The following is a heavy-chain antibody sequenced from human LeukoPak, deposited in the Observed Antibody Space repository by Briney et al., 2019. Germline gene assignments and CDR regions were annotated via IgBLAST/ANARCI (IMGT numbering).Heavy chain of an antibody. CDR3: ARDSVRHLDY. CDR1: GFTFSGYT. J-gene: IGHJ4*02. Sequence: GGSLRLSCVASGFTFSGYTMNWVRQAPGKGLEWVSSITSSSTCIYYADSVRGRFTISRDNAKNSLYLQMNSLRAEDTAVYYCARDSVRHLDYWGQGTLVTVSS. CDR2: ITSSSTCI. D-gene: IGHD5/OR15-5a*01. V-gene: IGHV3-21*01.